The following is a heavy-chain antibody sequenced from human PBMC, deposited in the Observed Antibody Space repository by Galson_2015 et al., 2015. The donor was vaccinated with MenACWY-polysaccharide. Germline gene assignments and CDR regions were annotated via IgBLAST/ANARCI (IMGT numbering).Heavy chain of an antibody. D-gene: IGHD6-13*01. CDR1: GFSFSAYG. CDR2: SGTGGGL. CDR3: AKVGPRSSWTLGLDY. Sequence: SLRLSCAASGFSFSAYGMSWVRQAPGRGLEWVSGSGTGGGLYYADSVKGRVTVSRGTSKKKLYLQMNNLRAEDTAVYYCAKVGPRSSWTLGLDYWGQGTLVIVSS. J-gene: IGHJ4*02. V-gene: IGHV3-23*01.